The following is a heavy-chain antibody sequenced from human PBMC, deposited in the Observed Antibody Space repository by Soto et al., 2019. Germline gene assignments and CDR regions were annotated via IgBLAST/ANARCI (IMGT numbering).Heavy chain of an antibody. J-gene: IGHJ6*03. CDR1: GGSFSGYY. V-gene: IGHV4-34*01. Sequence: SETLSLTCAVYGGSFSGYYWSWIRQPPGKGLEWIGEINHSGSTNYNPSLKSRVTISVDTSKNQFSLKLSSVTAADTAVYYCAREAARPVYYYYMDVWGKGTTVTSP. CDR2: INHSGST. CDR3: AREAARPVYYYYMDV. D-gene: IGHD6-6*01.